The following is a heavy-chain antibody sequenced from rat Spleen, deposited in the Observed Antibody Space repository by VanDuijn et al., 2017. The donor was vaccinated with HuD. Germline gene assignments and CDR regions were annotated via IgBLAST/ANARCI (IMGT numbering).Heavy chain of an antibody. CDR2: ISYEGSST. Sequence: EVQLVESGGGLVQPGRSLKLSCAASGFTFSDYTMAWVRQAPKKGLEWVAAISYEGSSTYYGDSVKGRFTISRNNAKNTLYLQMNSLRSEDTATYYCASQDYTTNYYYYSDYWGQGVMVTVSS. CDR3: ASQDYTTNYYYYSDY. D-gene: IGHD1-6*01. J-gene: IGHJ2*01. V-gene: IGHV5-17*01. CDR1: GFTFSDYT.